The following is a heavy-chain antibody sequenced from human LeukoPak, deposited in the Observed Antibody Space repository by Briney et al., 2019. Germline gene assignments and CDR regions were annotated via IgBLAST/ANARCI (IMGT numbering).Heavy chain of an antibody. D-gene: IGHD2-15*01. CDR1: GFTFSNYN. J-gene: IGHJ4*02. V-gene: IGHV3-48*04. CDR3: ARDSGGSSPFDY. Sequence: GGSLRLSCAASGFTFSNYNMNWVRQAPGKGLEWVSYISSSGRTIYYADSVKGRFTISRDNARNSLYLQMNSLRAEDTAIYYCARDSGGSSPFDYWGQGTLVTVSS. CDR2: ISSSGRTI.